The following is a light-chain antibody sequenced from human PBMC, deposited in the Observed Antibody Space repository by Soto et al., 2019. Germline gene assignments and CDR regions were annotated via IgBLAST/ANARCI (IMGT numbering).Light chain of an antibody. Sequence: ESVLTQSPGTLSLSPCERATLSSTASQSLDSRFLAWYQQKPGQAPRLLIYGASSRATDIPDRFSGSGSGTDFTLTISRLEPEDFAVYYCQQYGSSWTFGQGTKVDIK. CDR2: GAS. CDR1: QSLDSRF. J-gene: IGKJ1*01. V-gene: IGKV3-20*01. CDR3: QQYGSSWT.